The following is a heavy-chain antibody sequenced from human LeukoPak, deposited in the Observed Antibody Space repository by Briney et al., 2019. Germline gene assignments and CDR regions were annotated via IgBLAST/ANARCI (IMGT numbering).Heavy chain of an antibody. CDR2: IKEDGSVT. V-gene: IGHV3-7*01. CDR1: GFTFSRYG. J-gene: IGHJ4*02. CDR3: TRNEV. Sequence: GGTLRLSCAASGFTFSRYGMSWVRQAPGKGLEWVASIKEDGSVTFFADSLKSRFTISRDNAQNSLYLQINSLRTEDTAVYYCTRNEVWGQGTLVTVSS.